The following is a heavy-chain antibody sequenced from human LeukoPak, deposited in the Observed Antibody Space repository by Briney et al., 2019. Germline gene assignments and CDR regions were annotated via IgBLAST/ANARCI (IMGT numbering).Heavy chain of an antibody. J-gene: IGHJ6*03. CDR2: ITPIFGTA. CDR3: ARDRLSSPSGTPYYMDV. Sequence: GASVKVSCKASGGTFSSYAISWVRQAPGQGLEWMGRITPIFGTANYAQKFQGRVTITTDESTSTAYMELSSLRSEDTAVYYCARDRLSSPSGTPYYMDVWGKGTTVTVSS. V-gene: IGHV1-69*05. D-gene: IGHD2/OR15-2a*01. CDR1: GGTFSSYA.